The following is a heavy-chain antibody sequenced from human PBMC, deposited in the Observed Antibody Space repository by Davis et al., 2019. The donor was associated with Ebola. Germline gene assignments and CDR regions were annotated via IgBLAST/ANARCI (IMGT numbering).Heavy chain of an antibody. V-gene: IGHV3-11*01. D-gene: IGHD6-13*01. CDR1: GFTFSAYY. CDR2: ISSAGNTI. CDR3: VRSGWVNIAAD. J-gene: IGHJ4*02. Sequence: PGRSLRLSCAASGFTFSAYYMSWIRQVPGKGLEWLSYISSAGNTIYYVDSVKGRFTISRDNAKRSLYLQMNRLRADDTAVYYCVRSGWVNIAADWGQGSLVTVSS.